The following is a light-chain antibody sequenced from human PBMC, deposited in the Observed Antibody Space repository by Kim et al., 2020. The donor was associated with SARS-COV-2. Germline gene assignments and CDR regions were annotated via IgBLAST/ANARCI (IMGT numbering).Light chain of an antibody. CDR1: TGSDTFP. CDR2: LNTYGNH. V-gene: IGLV4-69*01. J-gene: IGLJ3*02. Sequence: LTCTLTTGSDTFPVAWHKQQPAKAPRFRLILNTYGNHNRRDGIPDRFSGSSSGDEYSLTISRLQSEDEADYYCQTWDTGSNWVFGGGTQLTVL. CDR3: QTWDTGSNWV.